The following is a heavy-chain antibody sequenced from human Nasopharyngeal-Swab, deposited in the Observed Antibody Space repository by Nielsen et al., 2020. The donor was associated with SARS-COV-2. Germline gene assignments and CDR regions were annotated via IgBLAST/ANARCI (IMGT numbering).Heavy chain of an antibody. CDR1: GFTFDDYG. Sequence: GESLKISCAASGFTFDDYGMSWVRQAPGKGLVWVSRINSDGSSTSYADSVKGRFTISRDNAKNTLYLQMNSLRAEDTAVYYCVFLAGAFDIWGQGTMVTVSS. V-gene: IGHV3-74*01. J-gene: IGHJ3*02. CDR2: INSDGSST. D-gene: IGHD6-19*01. CDR3: VFLAGAFDI.